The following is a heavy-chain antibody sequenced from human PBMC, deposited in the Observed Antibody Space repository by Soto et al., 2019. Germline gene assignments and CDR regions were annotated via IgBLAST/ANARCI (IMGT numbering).Heavy chain of an antibody. Sequence: SETLSLTCTVSGGSISSGGYYWSWIRQHPGKGLEWIGYIYYSGSTYYNPSLKSRVTISVDTSKNQFSLKLSSVTAADTAVYYCARGGNWNYDYWGRGTLVTVSS. V-gene: IGHV4-31*03. CDR1: GGSISSGGYY. CDR2: IYYSGST. CDR3: ARGGNWNYDY. D-gene: IGHD1-7*01. J-gene: IGHJ4*02.